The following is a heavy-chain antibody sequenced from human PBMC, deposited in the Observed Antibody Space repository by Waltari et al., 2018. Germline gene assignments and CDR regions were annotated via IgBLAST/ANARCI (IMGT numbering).Heavy chain of an antibody. Sequence: QVQLQQWGAGLLKPSETLSLTCAVYGGSFSDYYWTWIRQSPGKGLEWIGEINHTGNTNYNPSLKSRVTMSLDTSKSQFFLRLTSVTAADTAVFYCARRVLRITMARGANWFDPWGQGTLVTVSS. J-gene: IGHJ5*02. CDR2: INHTGNT. V-gene: IGHV4-34*01. CDR1: GGSFSDYY. CDR3: ARRVLRITMARGANWFDP. D-gene: IGHD3-10*01.